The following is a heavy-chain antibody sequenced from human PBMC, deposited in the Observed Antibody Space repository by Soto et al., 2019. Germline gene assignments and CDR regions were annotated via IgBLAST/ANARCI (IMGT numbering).Heavy chain of an antibody. CDR2: TSDDGSQK. V-gene: IGHV3-30*18. CDR1: GFTFRTYG. D-gene: IGHD2-2*01. Sequence: GGSLRLSCAASGFTFRTYGMHWVRQAPGKGLEWVAFTSDDGSQKYYASSVKGRFTVSRDNVKNTLSLQMNSLRPEDTAVYYCAKDSGYQLPDNYFYYGLDVWGQGTTVTVSS. J-gene: IGHJ6*02. CDR3: AKDSGYQLPDNYFYYGLDV.